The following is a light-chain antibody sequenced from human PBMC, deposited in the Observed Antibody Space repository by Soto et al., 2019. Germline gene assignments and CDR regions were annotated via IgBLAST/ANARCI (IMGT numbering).Light chain of an antibody. CDR2: DVS. CDR1: SSDVGGYNY. V-gene: IGLV2-14*01. CDR3: SSYTSSTPRV. Sequence: QSVLTQPASVSGSPGQSITISRTGTSSDVGGYNYVSWYQQHPGKAPKLIIYDVSNRPSGVSNRFSGSKSGNTASLTISGLQAEDEADYYCSSYTSSTPRVFGTGTKVTVL. J-gene: IGLJ1*01.